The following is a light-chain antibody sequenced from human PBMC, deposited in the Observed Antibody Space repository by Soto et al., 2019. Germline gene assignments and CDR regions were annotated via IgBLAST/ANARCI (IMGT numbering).Light chain of an antibody. CDR2: EGS. V-gene: IGLV2-23*03. Sequence: QSVLTQPASGSGSPGQSIPIPCTGTNSDVGSYNLVSWYQQHPGKAPKLMIYEGSKRPPGVSNRFSGSKSGNTASLTISGLQAEDEADYYCCSYAGSSTFFYVFGTGTKVTVL. CDR1: NSDVGSYNL. CDR3: CSYAGSSTFFYV. J-gene: IGLJ1*01.